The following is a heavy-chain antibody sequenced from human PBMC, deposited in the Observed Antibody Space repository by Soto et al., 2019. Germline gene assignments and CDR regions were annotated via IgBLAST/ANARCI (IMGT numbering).Heavy chain of an antibody. CDR3: AREGTTVDNYYYHGMDV. Sequence: QVQLQESGPGLVKPSETLSLTCTVSGGSISSYYWSWIRQPPGKGLEWIGYIYYSGSTNYNPSLNSRDTISVDTSKNQFSLKLSSVTAADTAVYYCAREGTTVDNYYYHGMDVWGQRTTVTVSS. CDR1: GGSISSYY. V-gene: IGHV4-59*01. D-gene: IGHD1-1*01. J-gene: IGHJ6*02. CDR2: IYYSGST.